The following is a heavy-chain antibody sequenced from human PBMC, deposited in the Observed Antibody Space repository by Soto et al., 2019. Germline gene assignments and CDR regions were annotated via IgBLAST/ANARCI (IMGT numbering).Heavy chain of an antibody. J-gene: IGHJ6*03. CDR2: IIPILGIA. D-gene: IGHD3-3*01. Sequence: SVKVSCKASGGTFSSYTISWVRQAPGQGLEWMGRIIPILGIANYAQKFQGRVTITADKSTSTAYMELSSLRSEDTAVYYCAREIMSDDFWSGYWGYYYYMDVWGKGTTVTVSS. V-gene: IGHV1-69*04. CDR1: GGTFSSYT. CDR3: AREIMSDDFWSGYWGYYYYMDV.